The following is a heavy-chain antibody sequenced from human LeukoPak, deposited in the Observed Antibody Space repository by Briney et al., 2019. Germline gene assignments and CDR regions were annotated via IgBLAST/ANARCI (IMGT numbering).Heavy chain of an antibody. J-gene: IGHJ6*03. Sequence: GGSLRLSCAASGFTFSSYAMHWVRQAPGKGLEWVAVISYAGSNKYYADSVKGRFTISRDYSKNTLYLQMNSLRAEDTAVYYCARVAGRYCSSTSCYKYYYYMDVWGKGTTVTVSS. CDR3: ARVAGRYCSSTSCYKYYYYMDV. D-gene: IGHD2-2*02. CDR1: GFTFSSYA. CDR2: ISYAGSNK. V-gene: IGHV3-30*01.